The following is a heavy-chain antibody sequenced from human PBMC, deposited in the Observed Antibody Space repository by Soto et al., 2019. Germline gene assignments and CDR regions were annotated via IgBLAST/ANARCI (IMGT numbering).Heavy chain of an antibody. CDR3: ARDMGIAAGGPYPPGY. V-gene: IGHV3-33*01. J-gene: IGHJ4*02. CDR2: IWYDGSNK. CDR1: GFTFSSYG. D-gene: IGHD6-13*01. Sequence: GGSLRLSCAASGFTFSSYGMHWVRQAPGKVLEWVAVIWYDGSNKKYADSVKGRFTISRDNSKDTLYLEMNTLRAEDTAVYYCARDMGIAAGGPYPPGYWGQGTQVTVSS.